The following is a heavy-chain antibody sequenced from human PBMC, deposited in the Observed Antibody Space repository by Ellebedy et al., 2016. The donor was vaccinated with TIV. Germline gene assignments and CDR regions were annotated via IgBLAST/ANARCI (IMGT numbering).Heavy chain of an antibody. CDR1: GFTFSTYG. J-gene: IGHJ4*02. V-gene: IGHV3-33*01. Sequence: PGGSLRLSCAASGFTFSTYGMHWVRQAPGKGLEWVAVIWFDGSNTYYADSVKGRFTISRDNSKNTLYLQMNSLRAEDTAVYYCAGGPRGRADYFDYWGQGTLVTVSS. D-gene: IGHD1-26*01. CDR2: IWFDGSNT. CDR3: AGGPRGRADYFDY.